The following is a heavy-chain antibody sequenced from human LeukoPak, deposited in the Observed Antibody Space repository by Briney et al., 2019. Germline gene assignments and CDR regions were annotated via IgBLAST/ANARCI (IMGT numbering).Heavy chain of an antibody. CDR1: GYTFTGYY. J-gene: IGHJ1*01. V-gene: IGHV1-2*02. CDR2: INPNSGGT. CDR3: ARVGEYSSSPADFQH. D-gene: IGHD6-6*01. Sequence: ASVKVSCKASGYTFTGYYMHWVRQAPGQGLEWMGWINPNSGGTNYAQKFQGRVTMTRDTSISTAYMELSRLRPDDTAVYYCARVGEYSSSPADFQHWGQGTLVTVSS.